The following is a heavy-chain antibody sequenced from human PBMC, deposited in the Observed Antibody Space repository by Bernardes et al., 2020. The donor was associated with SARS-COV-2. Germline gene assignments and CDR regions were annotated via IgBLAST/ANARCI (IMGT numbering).Heavy chain of an antibody. J-gene: IGHJ6*02. D-gene: IGHD2-8*01. CDR1: GYTLTELP. CDR2: FDSEDGQT. Sequence: ASVKVSCKVSGYTLTELPIHWVRQAPGKGLEWMGGFDSEDGQTIYAQKFQGRVTMIEDTSTDTAYMELNSLRPEDSAVYYCARQAYCTNGVCLGMDVWGQGTTVTVSS. CDR3: ARQAYCTNGVCLGMDV. V-gene: IGHV1-24*01.